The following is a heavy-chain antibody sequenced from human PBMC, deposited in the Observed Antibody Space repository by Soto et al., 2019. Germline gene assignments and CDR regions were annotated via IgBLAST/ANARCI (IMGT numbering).Heavy chain of an antibody. D-gene: IGHD6-6*01. J-gene: IGHJ4*02. CDR2: IEEDGSEK. CDR3: ARGAGDSSPFDL. CDR1: GFTFSSYY. V-gene: IGHV3-7*01. Sequence: GGSLRLSCAASGFTFSSYYMSWARQTPGKGLEWVANIEEDGSEKNYVDSVRGRLTISRDNAKKSVSLQMNSLRAEDTALYYCARGAGDSSPFDLWGQGTLVTVSS.